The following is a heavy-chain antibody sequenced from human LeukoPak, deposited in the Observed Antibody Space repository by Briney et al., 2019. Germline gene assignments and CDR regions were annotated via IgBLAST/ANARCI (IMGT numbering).Heavy chain of an antibody. J-gene: IGHJ4*02. V-gene: IGHV4-39*01. CDR1: GGSISSSTYY. D-gene: IGHD1-20*01. CDR2: IYYSGTT. Sequence: SETLSLTCTGSGGSISSSTYYWGWIRQPPGKGLEWIGSIYYSGTTYYSPSLKSRVTISVDMSKNQFSLKLSSVTAADTAVYYCARQDNYYFDYWGQGILVTVSS. CDR3: ARQDNYYFDY.